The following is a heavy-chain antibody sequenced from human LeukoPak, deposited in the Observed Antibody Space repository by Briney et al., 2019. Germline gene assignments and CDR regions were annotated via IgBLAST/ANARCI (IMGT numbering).Heavy chain of an antibody. CDR3: TRDQGRKYISY. CDR1: GYTFTSYG. J-gene: IGHJ4*02. Sequence: ASVKVSCKASGYTFTSYGISWVRQAPGQRLEWMGWINGGNGKTEYSQKFQGRVTITRDTSASTAYMELSSLTSEDTAVYYCTRDQGRKYISYWGQGTLVTVSS. D-gene: IGHD1-14*01. V-gene: IGHV1-3*01. CDR2: INGGNGKT.